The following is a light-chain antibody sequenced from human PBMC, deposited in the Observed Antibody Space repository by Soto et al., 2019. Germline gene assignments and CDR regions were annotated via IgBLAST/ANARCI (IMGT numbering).Light chain of an antibody. V-gene: IGLV2-14*01. CDR3: SSYTSSSTYVV. CDR2: EVS. CDR1: SSDVGGYNY. J-gene: IGLJ2*01. Sequence: QSALTQPASVSGPPGQSITISCTGTSSDVGGYNYVSWYQHHPGKAPKLMIYEVSNRPSGVSNRFSGSKSGNTASLTISGLQAEDEAGYYCSSYTSSSTYVVFGGGTKVTVL.